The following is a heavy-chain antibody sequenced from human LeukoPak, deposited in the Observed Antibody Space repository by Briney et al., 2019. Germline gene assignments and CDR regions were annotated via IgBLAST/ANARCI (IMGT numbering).Heavy chain of an antibody. V-gene: IGHV3-53*01. J-gene: IGHJ4*02. CDR1: GFSVSSDY. CDR3: ARGKNTAMVDY. Sequence: GGSLRLSCAASGFSVSSDYMIWVRQAPGKGLEWVSVIYSGGSTYYADSVKGRFTISRDNSKNTLYLQMNSLRAEDTAVYYCARGKNTAMVDYWGQGTLVTVSS. CDR2: IYSGGST. D-gene: IGHD5-18*01.